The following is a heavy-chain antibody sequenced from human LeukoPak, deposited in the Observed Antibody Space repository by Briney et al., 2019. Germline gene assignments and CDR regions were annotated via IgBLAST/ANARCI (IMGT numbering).Heavy chain of an antibody. CDR3: ARVPGGLSGFNWFDP. Sequence: SETLSLTCTVSGYSISSGYYWSWIRQPPGKGLEWIGYIYYSGSTNYNPSLKSRVTISVDTSKNQFSLKLSSVTAADTAVYYCARVPGGLSGFNWFDPWGRGTLVTVSS. CDR1: GYSISSGYY. J-gene: IGHJ5*02. CDR2: IYYSGST. D-gene: IGHD5-12*01. V-gene: IGHV4-61*01.